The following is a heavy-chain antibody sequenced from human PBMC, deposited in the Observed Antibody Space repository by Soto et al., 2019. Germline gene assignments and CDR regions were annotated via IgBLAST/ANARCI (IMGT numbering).Heavy chain of an antibody. CDR1: GFTFSDYY. CDR3: VRGNFYYGMDV. J-gene: IGHJ6*02. V-gene: IGHV3-11*01. Sequence: PGGSLRLCCTTSGFTFSDYYMTWVRQAPGKGLEWISYMSGSGDAIYYADSVKGRFTISRDNAKNSLHLEMNSLRVEDTAMYYCVRGNFYYGMDVWGQGTTVTVYS. CDR2: MSGSGDAI.